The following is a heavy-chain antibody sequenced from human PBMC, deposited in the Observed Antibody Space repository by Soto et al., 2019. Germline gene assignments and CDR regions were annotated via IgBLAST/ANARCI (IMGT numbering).Heavy chain of an antibody. J-gene: IGHJ5*02. CDR3: ARDLGAGPRVVVTAILSA. CDR2: IIPIFGTA. CDR1: GGTFSSYA. V-gene: IGHV1-69*13. D-gene: IGHD2-21*02. Sequence: SVKVSCKASGGTFSSYAISWVRQAPGQGLEWMGGIIPIFGTANYAQKFQGRVTITADESTSTAYMELSSLRSEDTAMYYCARDLGAGPRVVVTAILSAWGQGTLVTVSS.